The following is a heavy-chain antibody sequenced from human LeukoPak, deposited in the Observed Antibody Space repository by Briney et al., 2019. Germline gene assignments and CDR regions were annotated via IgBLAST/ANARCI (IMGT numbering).Heavy chain of an antibody. CDR3: ASHSGYCSSTSCSGIDY. CDR1: GGSISSGSYY. CDR2: IYTSGST. J-gene: IGHJ4*02. V-gene: IGHV4-61*02. Sequence: SETLSLTCTVSGGSISSGSYYWSWIRQPAGKGLEWIGRIYTSGSTNYNPSLKSRVTISVDTSKNQFSLKLSSVTAADTAVYYCASHSGYCSSTSCSGIDYWGQGTLVTVSS. D-gene: IGHD2-2*01.